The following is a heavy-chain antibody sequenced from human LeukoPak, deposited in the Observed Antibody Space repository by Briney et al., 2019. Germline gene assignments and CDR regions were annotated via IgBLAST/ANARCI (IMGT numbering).Heavy chain of an antibody. V-gene: IGHV3-11*01. Sequence: LSLTCTVSGGSISSSSYYWGWIRQPPGKGLEWVSYISSSGSTIYYADSVKGRFTISRDNAKNSLYLQMNSLRAEDTAVYYCARGQSVAGYWGQGTLVTVSS. CDR3: ARGQSVAGY. J-gene: IGHJ4*02. CDR1: GGSISSSSYY. CDR2: ISSSGSTI. D-gene: IGHD6-19*01.